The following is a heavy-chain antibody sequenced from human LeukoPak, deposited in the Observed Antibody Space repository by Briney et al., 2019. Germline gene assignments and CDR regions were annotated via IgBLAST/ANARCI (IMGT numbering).Heavy chain of an antibody. CDR2: IYTSGST. D-gene: IGHD3-22*01. J-gene: IGHJ4*02. Sequence: SETLSLTCTVSGGSISSYYWSWIRQPAGKGLEWIGRIYTSGSTNYTPSLKSRVTISVDTSKNQFSLKLSSVTAADTAVYYCARGDDSSGYLTNFDYWGQGTLVTVSS. V-gene: IGHV4-4*07. CDR3: ARGDDSSGYLTNFDY. CDR1: GGSISSYY.